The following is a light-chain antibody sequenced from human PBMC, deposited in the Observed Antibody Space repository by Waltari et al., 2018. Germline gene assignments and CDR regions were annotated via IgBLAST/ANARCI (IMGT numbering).Light chain of an antibody. V-gene: IGKV1-5*03. Sequence: DIQMNQSPSSLSASVGDRITITCRASQTIDNWLAWYQQKPGKAPKLLIYKASTLESGVPSRFSGSGSGTEFTLTISSLQPGDFATYYCQQFSSFPWTFGHGTKVEIK. J-gene: IGKJ1*01. CDR3: QQFSSFPWT. CDR1: QTIDNW. CDR2: KAS.